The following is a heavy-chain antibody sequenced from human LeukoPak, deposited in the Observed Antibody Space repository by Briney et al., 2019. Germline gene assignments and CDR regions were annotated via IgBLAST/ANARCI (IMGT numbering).Heavy chain of an antibody. V-gene: IGHV3-23*01. D-gene: IGHD5-18*01. J-gene: IGHJ4*02. CDR1: GFTFSSYA. CDR2: ISGSGGST. CDR3: AGGDTAMVFTPN. Sequence: TGGSLRLSCAASGFTFSSYAMSWVRQAPGKGLEWVSAISGSGGSTYYADSVKGRFTISRDNSKNTLYLQMNSLRAEDTAVYYCAGGDTAMVFTPNWGQGTLVTVSS.